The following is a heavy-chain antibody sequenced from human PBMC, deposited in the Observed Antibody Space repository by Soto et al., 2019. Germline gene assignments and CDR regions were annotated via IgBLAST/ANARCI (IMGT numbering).Heavy chain of an antibody. V-gene: IGHV3-7*01. J-gene: IGHJ3*02. CDR2: IKQDGSEK. CDR3: ARVPRTGTWAFDI. D-gene: IGHD3-9*01. Sequence: PGGSLRLSCAASGFTFSSYWMSWVRQAPGKGLEWVANIKQDGSEKYYVDSVKGRFTISRDNAKNSLYLQMNSLRAEDTAVYYCARVPRTGTWAFDIWGQGTMVTVSS. CDR1: GFTFSSYW.